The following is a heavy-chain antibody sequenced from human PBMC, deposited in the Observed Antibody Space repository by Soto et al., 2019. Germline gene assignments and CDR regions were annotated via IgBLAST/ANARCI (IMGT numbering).Heavy chain of an antibody. D-gene: IGHD3-10*01. Sequence: SETLSLTWAVSGGSISSGVYSWIWIRQPPGKGLDGIGYSYHSSIIYYNPSLKSRVTISVDRSKNQFSLKLSSVTAADTAVYYCARVSTMVRNFDYWGQGTLVTVSS. CDR1: GGSISSGVYS. J-gene: IGHJ4*02. V-gene: IGHV4-30-2*01. CDR3: ARVSTMVRNFDY. CDR2: SYHSSII.